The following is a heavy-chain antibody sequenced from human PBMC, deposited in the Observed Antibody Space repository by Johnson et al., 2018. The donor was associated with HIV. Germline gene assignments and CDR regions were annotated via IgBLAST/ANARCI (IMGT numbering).Heavy chain of an antibody. CDR2: IYAGHRT. Sequence: VQLVESGGGLVQPGGSLRLSCAVSGFTVTSNYMTWVRQAPGKGLEWVSVIYAGHRTYYADSVKGRFTISRDKSKNILSLQMNNLRVEDTAVYYCARRTVTALFDIWGQVTLVTVSS. V-gene: IGHV3-66*04. J-gene: IGHJ3*02. CDR1: GFTVTSNY. CDR3: ARRTVTALFDI. D-gene: IGHD4-17*01.